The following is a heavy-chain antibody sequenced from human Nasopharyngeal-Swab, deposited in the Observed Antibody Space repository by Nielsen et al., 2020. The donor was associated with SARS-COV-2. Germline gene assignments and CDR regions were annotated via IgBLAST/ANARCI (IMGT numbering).Heavy chain of an antibody. V-gene: IGHV5-51*01. Sequence: GESLKICCKGSGYSFTSYWIGWVRQMRGKGLEWMGIIYPGDSDTRYSPSFQGQVTISADKSISTAYLQWSSLKASDTAMYYCARGDCSSTSCPPPEDYWGQGTLVTASS. CDR1: GYSFTSYW. CDR3: ARGDCSSTSCPPPEDY. J-gene: IGHJ4*02. CDR2: IYPGDSDT. D-gene: IGHD2-2*01.